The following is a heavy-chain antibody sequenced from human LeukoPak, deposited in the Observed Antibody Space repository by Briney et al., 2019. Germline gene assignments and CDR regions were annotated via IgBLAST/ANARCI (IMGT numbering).Heavy chain of an antibody. CDR3: AKDKYSPFDY. CDR1: GFTFSSYG. J-gene: IGHJ4*02. Sequence: GGSLRLSCAASGFTFSSYGMHWVRQAPGKGLEWVAVISYDGSNKYYADSVKGRFTISRDNSKNTLYLQMNSLRAEDTAVYYCAKDKYSPFDYWGQGTLVTVSS. CDR2: ISYDGSNK. V-gene: IGHV3-30*18. D-gene: IGHD5-18*01.